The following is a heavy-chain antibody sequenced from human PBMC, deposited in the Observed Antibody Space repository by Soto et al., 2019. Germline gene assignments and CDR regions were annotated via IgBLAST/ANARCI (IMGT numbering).Heavy chain of an antibody. J-gene: IGHJ6*03. Sequence: ASVKVSCKASGYTFTSYGISWVRQAPGQGLEWMGWISAYNGNTNYAQKLQGRVTMTTDKSTSTAYMELRSLRSDDTAGYYCAREISTTVTTWAFYYYYMDVWGKGTTVTVSS. CDR2: ISAYNGNT. V-gene: IGHV1-18*01. CDR1: GYTFTSYG. CDR3: AREISTTVTTWAFYYYYMDV. D-gene: IGHD4-17*01.